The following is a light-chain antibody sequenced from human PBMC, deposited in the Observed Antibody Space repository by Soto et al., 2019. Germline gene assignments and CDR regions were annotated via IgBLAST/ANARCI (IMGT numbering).Light chain of an antibody. CDR3: QHYGSSPQT. J-gene: IGKJ1*01. V-gene: IGKV3-20*01. CDR2: GAS. Sequence: IVLTHSPGTLSLSPGERATLSCRASQSVWNNYLAWYQQKPGQAPRLLIYGASSRATGIPDKFSGSGSGTDFTLTISRLEPEDFAVYYCQHYGSSPQTFGQGTKVEIK. CDR1: QSVWNNY.